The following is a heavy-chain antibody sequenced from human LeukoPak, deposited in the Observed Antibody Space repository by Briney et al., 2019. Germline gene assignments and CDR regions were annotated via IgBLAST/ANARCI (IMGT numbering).Heavy chain of an antibody. J-gene: IGHJ4*02. D-gene: IGHD7-27*01. CDR2: IYHSGST. CDR1: GGSISSGGYS. CDR3: ASRKNWDGELFDY. Sequence: SETLSLTCAVSGGSISSGGYSWSWIRQPPGKGLEWIGYIYHSGSTYYNPSLKSRVTISVDRSKNQFSLKLSSVTAADTAVYYCASRKNWDGELFDYWGQGTLVTVSS. V-gene: IGHV4-30-2*01.